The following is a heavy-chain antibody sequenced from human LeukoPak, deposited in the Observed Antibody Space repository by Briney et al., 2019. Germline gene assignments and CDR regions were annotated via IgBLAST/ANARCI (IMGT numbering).Heavy chain of an antibody. D-gene: IGHD6-19*01. CDR1: GGSISSSNFY. Sequence: SETLSLTCTVSGGSISSSNFYWGWIRQPPGKGLEWIGRIYTSGSTNYNPSLKSRVTMSVDTSKNQFSLKLSSVTAADTAVYYCARVQNTSGWYTVFDYWGQGTLVTVSS. V-gene: IGHV4-61*05. CDR2: IYTSGST. CDR3: ARVQNTSGWYTVFDY. J-gene: IGHJ4*02.